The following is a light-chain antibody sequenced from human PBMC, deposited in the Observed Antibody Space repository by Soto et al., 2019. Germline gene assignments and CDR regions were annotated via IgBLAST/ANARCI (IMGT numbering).Light chain of an antibody. Sequence: EIVMTQSPATRSVSPGERATLPCRASQSVSSKLAWFQQTPAQAPSLLIYGLSTRSTGIPVRCSGRWSGTVFTLTINSLQSDDFAIYYGQHYSNWPLTFGGGTKVDIK. J-gene: IGKJ4*01. CDR1: QSVSSK. CDR2: GLS. CDR3: QHYSNWPLT. V-gene: IGKV3-15*01.